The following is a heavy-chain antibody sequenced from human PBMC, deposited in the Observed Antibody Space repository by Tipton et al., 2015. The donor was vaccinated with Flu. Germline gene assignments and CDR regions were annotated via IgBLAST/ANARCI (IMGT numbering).Heavy chain of an antibody. CDR2: ISSSSSYI. V-gene: IGHV3-21*01. D-gene: IGHD3-3*01. CDR1: GFTSSSYS. Sequence: SLRLSCAASGFTSSSYSMNWVRQAPGKGLEWVSSISSSSSYIYYADSVKGRFTISRDNAKNSLYLQMNSLRAEDTAVYYCARDKRRDFWSGYDYYGMDVWGQGTTVTVSS. CDR3: ARDKRRDFWSGYDYYGMDV. J-gene: IGHJ6*02.